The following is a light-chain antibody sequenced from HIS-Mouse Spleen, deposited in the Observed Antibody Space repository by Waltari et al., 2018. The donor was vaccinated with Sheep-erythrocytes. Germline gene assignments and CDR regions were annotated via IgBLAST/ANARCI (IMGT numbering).Light chain of an antibody. Sequence: LTQPPSASGSPGQSVTISCTGTSSDVGGYNYLSWYQQHPGKAPKLMIYEVSKRPSGVPDRFSGSKSGNTASLAISGLRSEDEADYYCAAWDDSLNWVFGGGTKLTVL. CDR2: EVS. J-gene: IGLJ3*02. CDR1: SSDVGGYNY. V-gene: IGLV2-8*01. CDR3: AAWDDSLNWV.